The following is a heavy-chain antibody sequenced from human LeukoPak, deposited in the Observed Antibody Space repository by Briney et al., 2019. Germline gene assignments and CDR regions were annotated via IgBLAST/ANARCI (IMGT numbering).Heavy chain of an antibody. CDR2: TYYRSRWYN. CDR1: GDSVSSNSAA. D-gene: IGHD6-19*01. CDR3: ASGTFTAGLFDY. V-gene: IGHV6-1*01. Sequence: SQTLSLTCAISGDSVSSNSAAWNWIRQSPSRGLEWLGRTYYRSRWYNDYAVSVKSRITINPDTSKTQFSLQLNSVPPEDTAVYYCASGTFTAGLFDYWGQGTLVTVSS. J-gene: IGHJ4*02.